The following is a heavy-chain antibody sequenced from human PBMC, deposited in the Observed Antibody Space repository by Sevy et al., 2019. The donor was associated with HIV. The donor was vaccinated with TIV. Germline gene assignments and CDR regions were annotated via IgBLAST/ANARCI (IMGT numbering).Heavy chain of an antibody. D-gene: IGHD3-16*02. V-gene: IGHV3-7*01. CDR2: IKQDGTDK. Sequence: GGSLRLSCAASGFTFATYWMTWVRQAPGKGLEWVAYIKQDGTDKYYVDSVTGGFTISRGNARNSLYLHMSSLRAEDTAVYFCARALADWGSFHYSSWGRGTLVTVSS. CDR3: ARALADWGSFHYSS. J-gene: IGHJ4*02. CDR1: GFTFATYW.